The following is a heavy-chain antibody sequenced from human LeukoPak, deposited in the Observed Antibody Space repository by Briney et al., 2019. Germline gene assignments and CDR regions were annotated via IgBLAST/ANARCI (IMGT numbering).Heavy chain of an antibody. CDR2: INTSGGST. V-gene: IGHV1-46*01. CDR1: GYTFTSYY. Sequence: GAAVKVSCKASGYTFTSYYMHWVRQAPGQGLEWMGIINTSGGSTSYAQKFQGRVTMTRDTSTSTVYMELSSLRSEDTAVYYCARYVVGGGLDPWGQGTLVTVSS. D-gene: IGHD4-23*01. J-gene: IGHJ5*02. CDR3: ARYVVGGGLDP.